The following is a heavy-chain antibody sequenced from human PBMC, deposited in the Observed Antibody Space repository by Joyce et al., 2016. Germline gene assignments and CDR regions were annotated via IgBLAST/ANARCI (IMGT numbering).Heavy chain of an antibody. D-gene: IGHD3-22*01. Sequence: QLQLQESGPGLVRPSETLSLTCTVSGGSISSSSFYWGWIRQPPEKGREWIGDIYSSGSTHYNPSLKSRVTITVDTSMNQFSLKLSSVTAADTAVYYCARIGNYYDSSGWTDYWGQGTLVTVSS. J-gene: IGHJ4*02. CDR2: IYSSGST. CDR1: GGSISSSSFY. V-gene: IGHV4-39*01. CDR3: ARIGNYYDSSGWTDY.